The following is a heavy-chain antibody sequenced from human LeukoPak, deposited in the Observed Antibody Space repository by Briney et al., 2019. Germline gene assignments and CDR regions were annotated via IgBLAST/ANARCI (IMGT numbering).Heavy chain of an antibody. V-gene: IGHV3-48*03. Sequence: GGSLRLSCAASGFTFSSYEMNWVRQAPGKGLEWVSYISSSGSTINYADSVKGRFTISRDNAKNSLYLQMNSLRAEDTAVYYCSSGYDAYYFDYWGQGTLVTVSS. CDR3: SSGYDAYYFDY. J-gene: IGHJ4*02. D-gene: IGHD5-12*01. CDR2: ISSSGSTI. CDR1: GFTFSSYE.